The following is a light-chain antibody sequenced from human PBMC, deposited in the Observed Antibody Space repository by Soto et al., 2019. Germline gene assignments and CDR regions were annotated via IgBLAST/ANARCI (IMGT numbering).Light chain of an antibody. CDR1: SSDVGSYKF. Sequence: QSALTQPASVSGSPGLSITISCTGTSSDVGSYKFVSWYQQHPGKAPKLMIYEGSKRPSGVSNRFSGSKSGNTASLTISGLQAEDEADYYCCSYAGSSTWVFGTGTKLTVL. J-gene: IGLJ1*01. CDR2: EGS. CDR3: CSYAGSSTWV. V-gene: IGLV2-23*01.